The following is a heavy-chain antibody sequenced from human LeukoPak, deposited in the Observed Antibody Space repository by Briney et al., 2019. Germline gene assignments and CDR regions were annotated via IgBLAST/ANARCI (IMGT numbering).Heavy chain of an antibody. CDR3: ARDGGDSAYYMDV. CDR2: ISYDGSNK. CDR1: GFTFSSYA. J-gene: IGHJ6*03. V-gene: IGHV3-30*01. D-gene: IGHD3-16*01. Sequence: GGSLRLSCAASGFTFSSYAMHWVRQAPGKGLEWVAVISYDGSNKYYADSVKGRFTISRDNSKNTLYLQMNSLRAEDTAVYYCARDGGDSAYYMDVWGKGTTVTVSS.